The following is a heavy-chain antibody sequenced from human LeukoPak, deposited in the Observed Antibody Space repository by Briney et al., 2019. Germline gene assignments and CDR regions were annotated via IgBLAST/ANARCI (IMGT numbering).Heavy chain of an antibody. V-gene: IGHV3-23*01. CDR2: TGSGGST. Sequence: PGGSLRLSCAASGLTFSYYAMNWVRQAPGKGLERVSGTGSGGSTYYADSVKGRFTISRDNSKNTLYLQMNSLIAGDTAVYFCAKDLLRSSLAGIQGDWGQGTLVTVSS. CDR3: AKDLLRSSLAGIQGD. CDR1: GLTFSYYA. J-gene: IGHJ4*02. D-gene: IGHD6-19*01.